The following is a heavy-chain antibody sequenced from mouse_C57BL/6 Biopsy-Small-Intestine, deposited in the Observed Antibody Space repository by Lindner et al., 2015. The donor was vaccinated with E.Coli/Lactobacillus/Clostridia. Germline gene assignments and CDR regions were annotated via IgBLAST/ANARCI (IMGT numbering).Heavy chain of an antibody. CDR3: VREDNSWYKFFDY. Sequence: SVKVSCKAPGYTFSSYYMHWVRQAPGQGLEWLGLINPSDDSISYAQKFQGRVTMTRDTSTSTVYMELSSLRSEDTAIYYCVREDNSWYKFFDYWGQGTLVTVSS. CDR2: INPSDDSI. J-gene: IGHJ4*01. CDR1: GYTFSSYY. V-gene: IGHV1-59*01. D-gene: IGHD3-1*01.